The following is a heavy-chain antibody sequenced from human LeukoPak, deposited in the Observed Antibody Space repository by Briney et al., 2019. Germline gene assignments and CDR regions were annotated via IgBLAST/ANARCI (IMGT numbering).Heavy chain of an antibody. J-gene: IGHJ6*02. CDR2: VIPIFGTA. V-gene: IGHV1-69*01. Sequence: SVKFSCKASGGPFSSYAISWVRQAPGQGLEWMGGVIPIFGTANYAQKFQGRVTITADESTSTAYMELSSLRSEDTAVYYCARTVVYSTSSPYYYGMDVWGQGTTVTVSS. CDR3: ARTVVYSTSSPYYYGMDV. CDR1: GGPFSSYA. D-gene: IGHD6-6*01.